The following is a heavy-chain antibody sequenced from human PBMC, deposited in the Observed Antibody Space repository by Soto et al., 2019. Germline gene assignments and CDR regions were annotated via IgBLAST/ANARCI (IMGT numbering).Heavy chain of an antibody. CDR2: IYYSGIT. CDR1: GGSISSYY. Sequence: QVQLQESGPGLVKPSETLSLTCTVSGGSISSYYWSWIRQPPGKGLEWIGYIYYSGITNYNPSLKSRVTISVDTSKNQFSLTLSSVTAADTAVYYCARGDPLLWFGEKVYYGMDVWGQGTTVTVSS. D-gene: IGHD3-10*01. V-gene: IGHV4-59*01. J-gene: IGHJ6*02. CDR3: ARGDPLLWFGEKVYYGMDV.